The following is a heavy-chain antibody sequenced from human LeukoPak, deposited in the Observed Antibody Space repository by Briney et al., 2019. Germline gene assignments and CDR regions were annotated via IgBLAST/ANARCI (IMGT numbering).Heavy chain of an antibody. CDR1: GGSISSSSYY. Sequence: SETLSLTCTVSGGSISSSSYYWGWIRQPPGKGLEWIGSIYYSGSTYYNPSLKSRVTISVDTSKNQFSLKLCSVTAADTAVYYCARLPKGRLEDYFDYWGQGTLVTVSS. J-gene: IGHJ4*02. CDR3: ARLPKGRLEDYFDY. V-gene: IGHV4-39*01. CDR2: IYYSGST.